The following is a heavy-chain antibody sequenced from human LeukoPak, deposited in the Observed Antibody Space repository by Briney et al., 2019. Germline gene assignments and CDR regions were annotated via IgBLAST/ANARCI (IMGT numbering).Heavy chain of an antibody. CDR3: ARHSRWGDTRGYFQH. CDR1: GGSISSYY. Sequence: SETLSLTCTVSGGSISSYYWSWIRQPPGKGLEWIGYIYYSGSTNYNPSLKSRVTISVDTSKNQFSLKLSSVTAADTAVYYCARHSRWGDTRGYFQHWGQGTLVTVSS. V-gene: IGHV4-59*01. J-gene: IGHJ1*01. D-gene: IGHD2-2*01. CDR2: IYYSGST.